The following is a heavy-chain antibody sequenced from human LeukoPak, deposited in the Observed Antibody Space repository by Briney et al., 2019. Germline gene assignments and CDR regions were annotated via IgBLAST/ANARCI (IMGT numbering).Heavy chain of an antibody. CDR1: GYTFTSYY. CDR2: INPSGGST. CDR3: ARDRPLGAVAGKGPNWFDP. Sequence: GASVKVSCKASGYTFTSYYMHWVRQAPGQGLEWMGIINPSGGSTSYAQKFQGRVTMTRDTSTGTVYMELSSLRSEDTAVYYCARDRPLGAVAGKGPNWFDPWGQGTLVTVSS. J-gene: IGHJ5*02. V-gene: IGHV1-46*01. D-gene: IGHD6-19*01.